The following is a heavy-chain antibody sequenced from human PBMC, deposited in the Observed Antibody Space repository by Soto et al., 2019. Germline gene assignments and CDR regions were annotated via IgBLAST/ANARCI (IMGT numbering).Heavy chain of an antibody. Sequence: PSETLSLTCTVSGVPINAYYWTWIRQPAGKGLEWIGHFYSTENTNYNPSLKSRVTMSVDTSKNQLFLRLSSVTAADTALYYCARNNFGSGTWFDPWGQGTLVTVSS. CDR1: GVPINAYY. D-gene: IGHD3-10*01. CDR2: FYSTENT. V-gene: IGHV4-4*07. J-gene: IGHJ5*02. CDR3: ARNNFGSGTWFDP.